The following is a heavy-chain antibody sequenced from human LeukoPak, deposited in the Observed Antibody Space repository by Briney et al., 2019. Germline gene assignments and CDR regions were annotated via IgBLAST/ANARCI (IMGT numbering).Heavy chain of an antibody. CDR1: GFTFSSYG. CDR3: AKAPPANAFDI. J-gene: IGHJ3*02. CDR2: ISYDGSNK. Sequence: GSLRLSCAASGFTFSSYGMHWVRQAPGKGLEWVAVISYDGSNKYYADSVKGRFTISRDNSKNTLYLQMNSLRAEDTAVYYCAKAPPANAFDIWGQGTMVTVSS. V-gene: IGHV3-30*18.